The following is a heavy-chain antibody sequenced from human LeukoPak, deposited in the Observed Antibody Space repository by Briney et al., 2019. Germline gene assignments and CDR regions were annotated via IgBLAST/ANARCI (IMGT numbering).Heavy chain of an antibody. CDR1: GFTFSSYW. CDR2: INSDGSST. D-gene: IGHD5-18*01. J-gene: IGHJ3*02. V-gene: IGHV3-74*01. CDR3: AREVDTAMGIDAFDI. Sequence: PGGSLRLSCAASGFTFSSYWMHWVRQAPGKGLVWVSRINSDGSSTSYADSVKGRFTISRDNAKNTLFLQMNSLRAEDTAVYYCAREVDTAMGIDAFDIWGQGTIVTVSS.